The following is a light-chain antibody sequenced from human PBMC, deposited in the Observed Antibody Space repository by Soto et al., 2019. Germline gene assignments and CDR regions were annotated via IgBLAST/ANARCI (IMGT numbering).Light chain of an antibody. CDR1: QSFNSIY. CDR2: GAS. J-gene: IGKJ4*01. CDR3: QQYSSSPLT. Sequence: EIVLTQSPGTLSLSPGERATLSCRASQSFNSIYLAWYQQKPGQAPRLLIYGASSRATGIPDRFSGSGSGTDFTLTISRLEPEDFAVYHCQQYSSSPLTFGGGTKVDIK. V-gene: IGKV3-20*01.